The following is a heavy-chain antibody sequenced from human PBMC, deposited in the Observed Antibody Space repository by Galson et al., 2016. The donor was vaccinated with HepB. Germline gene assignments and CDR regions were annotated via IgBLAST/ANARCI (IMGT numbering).Heavy chain of an antibody. CDR2: IDWDDDK. Sequence: PALVKPTQTLTLTCTFSGFSLSTSGMRVSWIRQPPGKALEWLARIDWDDDKFYSTSLKTRLTISKDTSKNQVVLTMTNMDPVDTATYYCARTSNWNYVPDYWGQGTLVTVSS. J-gene: IGHJ4*02. CDR3: ARTSNWNYVPDY. V-gene: IGHV2-70*04. CDR1: GFSLSTSGMR. D-gene: IGHD1-7*01.